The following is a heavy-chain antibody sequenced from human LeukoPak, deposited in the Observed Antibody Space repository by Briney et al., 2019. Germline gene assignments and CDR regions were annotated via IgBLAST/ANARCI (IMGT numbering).Heavy chain of an antibody. J-gene: IGHJ4*02. Sequence: GGSLRLSCVVSGFNSEDHAMHWVRQAPGKGLEWVSGIYWSSSGTGYADSVKGRFTVSRDSAKNSLYLQMNSLRPEDTALYYCARDPGDSSGYFDYWGQGTLVTVSS. CDR1: GFNSEDHA. CDR3: ARDPGDSSGYFDY. V-gene: IGHV3-9*02. D-gene: IGHD3-22*01. CDR2: IYWSSSGT.